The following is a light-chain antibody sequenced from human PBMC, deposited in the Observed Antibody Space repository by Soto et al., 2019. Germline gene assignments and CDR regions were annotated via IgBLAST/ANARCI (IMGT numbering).Light chain of an antibody. J-gene: IGKJ1*01. CDR3: QQYGSSPPWT. Sequence: TQSPGTLSLSPGERATLSCRASQSVSSSSLAWYQQKPGQAPRLLMYGASSRATGIPDRFSGSGSGTDFTLTISRLEPEDFAVYFCQQYGSSPPWTFGHGTKVEIK. V-gene: IGKV3-20*01. CDR2: GAS. CDR1: QSVSSSS.